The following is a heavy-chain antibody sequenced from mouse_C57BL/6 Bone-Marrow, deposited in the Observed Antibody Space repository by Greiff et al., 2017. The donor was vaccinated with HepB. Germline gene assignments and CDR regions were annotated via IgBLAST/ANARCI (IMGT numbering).Heavy chain of an antibody. CDR1: GFNIKDDY. V-gene: IGHV14-4*01. J-gene: IGHJ2*01. Sequence: VQLQQSGAELVRPGASVKLSCTASGFNIKDDYMHWVKQRPEQGLEWIGWIDPENGDTEYASKFQGKATITADTASNTAYLQLSSLSSEDTAVYYGTTYYYGFDYWGQGTTLTVSS. CDR3: TTYYYGFDY. CDR2: IDPENGDT. D-gene: IGHD1-1*01.